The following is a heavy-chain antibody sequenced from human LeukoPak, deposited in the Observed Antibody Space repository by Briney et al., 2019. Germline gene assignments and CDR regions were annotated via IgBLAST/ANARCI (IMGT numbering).Heavy chain of an antibody. V-gene: IGHV1-18*04. CDR3: AREPDPSYSGTPDY. Sequence: ASVKVSCKASGYTFTSYGISWVRQAPGQGLEWMGWISAYNGNTNYAQKLQGRVTMTTDTSTSTAYMELRSLRSDDTAVYYCAREPDPSYSGTPDYWGQGTPVTVSS. D-gene: IGHD1-26*01. J-gene: IGHJ4*02. CDR1: GYTFTSYG. CDR2: ISAYNGNT.